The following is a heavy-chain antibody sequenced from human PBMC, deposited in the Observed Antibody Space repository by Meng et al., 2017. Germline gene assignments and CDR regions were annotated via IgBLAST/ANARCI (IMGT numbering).Heavy chain of an antibody. CDR3: TRDDKAVSDY. D-gene: IGHD3-9*01. Sequence: EVHLVESWGDLVKPGGSLRLSCAASGFYFNNAWMSWVRQAPGKGLEWVGRIKSNTDGGTAEYAAPVTGRFTISRDDSKSTLYLQMSGLRIDDTGVYYCTRDDKAVSDYWGQGTLVTVSS. CDR2: IKSNTDGGTA. CDR1: GFYFNNAW. V-gene: IGHV3-15*01. J-gene: IGHJ4*02.